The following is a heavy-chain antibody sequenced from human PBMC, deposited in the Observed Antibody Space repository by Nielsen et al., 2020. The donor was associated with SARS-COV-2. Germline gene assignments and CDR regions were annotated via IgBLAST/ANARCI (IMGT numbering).Heavy chain of an antibody. CDR1: GFTFDDYG. Sequence: GGSLRLSCAASGFTFDDYGMSWVRQAPGKGLEWVSGINWNGGSTGYADSVKGRFTISRDNAKNSLYLQMNSLRAEDTAVYYCASGSYGDSYYYYYGMDVWGQGTTVTVSS. V-gene: IGHV3-20*04. J-gene: IGHJ6*02. CDR2: INWNGGST. CDR3: ASGSYGDSYYYYYGMDV. D-gene: IGHD4-17*01.